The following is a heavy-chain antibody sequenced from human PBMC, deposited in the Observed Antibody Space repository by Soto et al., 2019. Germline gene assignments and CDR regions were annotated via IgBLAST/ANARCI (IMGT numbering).Heavy chain of an antibody. J-gene: IGHJ3*02. V-gene: IGHV3-23*01. D-gene: IGHD2-15*01. Sequence: EVQLLESGGGLVQPGGSLRLSCAASGFTFSSYAMSWVRQAPGKGLEWVSAISGSGGSTYYADSVKGRFTISRDNSKNTLYLQMNSLRAEDTAVYYCAKDHRRRSGQTPCAFDIWGQGTMVTVSS. CDR2: ISGSGGST. CDR3: AKDHRRRSGQTPCAFDI. CDR1: GFTFSSYA.